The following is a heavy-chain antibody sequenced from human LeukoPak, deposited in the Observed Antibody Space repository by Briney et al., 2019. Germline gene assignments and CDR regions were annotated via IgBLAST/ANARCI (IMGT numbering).Heavy chain of an antibody. CDR1: AFTFSSYW. CDR3: ARGRPHGNDY. Sequence: PGGSLRLSCAASAFTFSSYWMNWVRQAPGKGLVWVSRIASDGSSTTYADSVKGRFSISRDNAKNTLYLQMNSLRVEDTAVYYCARGRPHGNDYWGQGILVTVSS. CDR2: IASDGSST. D-gene: IGHD4-23*01. J-gene: IGHJ4*02. V-gene: IGHV3-74*01.